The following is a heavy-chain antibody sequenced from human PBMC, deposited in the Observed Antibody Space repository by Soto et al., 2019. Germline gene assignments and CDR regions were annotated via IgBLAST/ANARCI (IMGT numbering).Heavy chain of an antibody. CDR1: GFTFDDYA. Sequence: EVQLVESGGGLVQPGGSLRLSCAASGFTFDDYAIHWVRQAPGKGLEWVSGISWNGAATGYMNSVKGRFSISRDNTKNTLDLQMHSLRSEDTAVYYCANLPLYGSGFDCWGQGTLVTVSS. CDR2: ISWNGAAT. D-gene: IGHD3-10*01. J-gene: IGHJ4*02. CDR3: ANLPLYGSGFDC. V-gene: IGHV3-9*01.